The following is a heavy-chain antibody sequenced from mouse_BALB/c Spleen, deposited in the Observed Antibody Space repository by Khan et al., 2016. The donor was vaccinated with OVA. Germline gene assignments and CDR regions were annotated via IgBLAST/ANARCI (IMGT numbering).Heavy chain of an antibody. CDR3: AGGGQLGPVYAMDY. CDR2: IYPGDGDT. J-gene: IGHJ4*01. D-gene: IGHD3-1*01. Sequence: VELVESGAELARPGASVKLSCKASGYTFTSYWMQWVKQRPGQGLEWIGAIYPGDGDTRYTQKFKGKATLTADKSSSTAYMQLSSLASEDSAVYYGAGGGQLGPVYAMDYWGQGTSVTVSS. V-gene: IGHV1-87*01. CDR1: GYTFTSYW.